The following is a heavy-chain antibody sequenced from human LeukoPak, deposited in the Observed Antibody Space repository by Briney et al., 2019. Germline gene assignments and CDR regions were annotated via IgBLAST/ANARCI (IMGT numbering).Heavy chain of an antibody. Sequence: PSETLSLTCTVSGYSISSGYYWGWIRQPPGKGLEWIGSIYYSGSTYYNPSLKSRVTISVDTSKNQFSLKLSSVTAADTAVYYCARVLLWFGELDAFDIWGQGTMVTVSS. V-gene: IGHV4-38-2*02. CDR2: IYYSGST. CDR3: ARVLLWFGELDAFDI. J-gene: IGHJ3*02. D-gene: IGHD3-10*01. CDR1: GYSISSGYY.